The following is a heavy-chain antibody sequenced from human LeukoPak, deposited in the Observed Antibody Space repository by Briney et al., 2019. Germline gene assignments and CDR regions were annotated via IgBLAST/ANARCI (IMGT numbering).Heavy chain of an antibody. CDR3: ARDLMTTVTTVDY. J-gene: IGHJ4*02. D-gene: IGHD4-17*01. V-gene: IGHV3-21*01. Sequence: GGSQRLSCAASGFTFSSYSMNWVRQAPGKGLEWVSSISSSSSYIYYADSVKGRFTISRDNAKNSLYLQMNSLRAEDTAVYYCARDLMTTVTTVDYWGQGTLVTVSS. CDR2: ISSSSSYI. CDR1: GFTFSSYS.